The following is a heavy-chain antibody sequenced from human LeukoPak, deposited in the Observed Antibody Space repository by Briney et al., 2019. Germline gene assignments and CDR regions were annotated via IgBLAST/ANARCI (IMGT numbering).Heavy chain of an antibody. Sequence: SETLSLTCTVSGGSISSYYWSWIRQPPGKGLEWLGYIYYSGSTNYNPSLKSRVTISVDTSKNQFSLKLSSVTAADTAVYYCARVEMADYYYYMDVWGKGTTVTVSS. J-gene: IGHJ6*03. CDR1: GGSISSYY. D-gene: IGHD5-24*01. V-gene: IGHV4-59*01. CDR3: ARVEMADYYYYMDV. CDR2: IYYSGST.